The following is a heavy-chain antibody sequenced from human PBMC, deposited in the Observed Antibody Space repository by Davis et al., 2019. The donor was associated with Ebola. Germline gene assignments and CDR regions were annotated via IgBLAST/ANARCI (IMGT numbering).Heavy chain of an antibody. J-gene: IGHJ4*02. V-gene: IGHV4-34*01. CDR2: INHSGST. Sequence: SETLSLTCAVYGGSFSGYYWSWIRQPPGKGLEWIGEINHSGSTNYNPSLKSRVTISVDTSKNQFSLKLSSVTAADTAVYYCVRVPSTFGGVIDRLDYWGQGTLVTVSS. CDR3: VRVPSTFGGVIDRLDY. D-gene: IGHD3-16*02. CDR1: GGSFSGYY.